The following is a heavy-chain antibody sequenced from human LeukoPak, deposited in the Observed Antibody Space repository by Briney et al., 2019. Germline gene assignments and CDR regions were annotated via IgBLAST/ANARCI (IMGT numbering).Heavy chain of an antibody. Sequence: GRSLRLSCAASGFTFSNHGMHWVRQAPGKGLEWVAVIWYDGSNKYYADSVKGRFTISRDNSKNTLYLQMDSLRAEDTALYYCAKMYHYGSGRGYFDDWGQGTLVTVSS. D-gene: IGHD3-10*01. V-gene: IGHV3-33*06. J-gene: IGHJ4*02. CDR1: GFTFSNHG. CDR3: AKMYHYGSGRGYFDD. CDR2: IWYDGSNK.